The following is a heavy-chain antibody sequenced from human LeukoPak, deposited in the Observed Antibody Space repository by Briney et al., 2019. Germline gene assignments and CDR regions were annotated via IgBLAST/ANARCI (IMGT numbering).Heavy chain of an antibody. CDR3: ARGAEYYAIWRGYAGYSDY. V-gene: IGHV4-34*01. J-gene: IGHJ4*02. D-gene: IGHD3-3*01. CDR1: GGSFSGYY. CDR2: INRSGST. Sequence: SETLSLTCAVYGGSFSGYYWSWIRQPPGKGLEWIGEINRSGSTNYNPSLKSRVTISVDTSKNQFSLKLSSVTAADTAVYFCARGAEYYAIWRGYAGYSDYWGQGISVTVSS.